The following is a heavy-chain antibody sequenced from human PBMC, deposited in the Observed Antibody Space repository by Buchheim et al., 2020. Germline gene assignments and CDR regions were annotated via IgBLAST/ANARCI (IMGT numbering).Heavy chain of an antibody. Sequence: QVQMVQSGAEVKKPGSSVKVSCKAAGGTFSRYAISWVRQAPGQGLEWMGGIIPIFGTANYAQKFQGRVTITADESTSTAYIELSSVRSEDTAVYYCARSRKLYSSSWYRMSYYYYGMDLLGQGTT. D-gene: IGHD6-13*01. CDR3: ARSRKLYSSSWYRMSYYYYGMDL. J-gene: IGHJ6*02. V-gene: IGHV1-69*01. CDR1: GGTFSRYA. CDR2: IIPIFGTA.